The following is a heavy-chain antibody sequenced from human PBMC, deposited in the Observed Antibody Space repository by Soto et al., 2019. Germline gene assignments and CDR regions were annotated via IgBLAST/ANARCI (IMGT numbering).Heavy chain of an antibody. V-gene: IGHV4-39*01. CDR1: GGSISSSSYY. D-gene: IGHD3-10*01. CDR2: IYYSGST. J-gene: IGHJ4*02. Sequence: SETLSLTCTVSGGSISSSSYYWGWIRQPPGKGLEWIGSIYYSGSTYYNPSLKSRVTISVDTSKNQFSLKLSSVTAADTAVYYCARHGDSYGSGSYYREGSLDYWGQGTLVTVSS. CDR3: ARHGDSYGSGSYYREGSLDY.